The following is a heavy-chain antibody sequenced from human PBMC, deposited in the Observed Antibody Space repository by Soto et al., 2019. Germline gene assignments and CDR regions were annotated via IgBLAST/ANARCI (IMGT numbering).Heavy chain of an antibody. CDR1: GGTFSSYA. CDR2: IVPIFGTA. V-gene: IGHV1-69*06. D-gene: IGHD3-9*01. CDR3: ARAIILTGYYDY. J-gene: IGHJ4*02. Sequence: SVKVSCKASGGTFSSYAISWVRQAPGQGLEWMGGIVPIFGTANYAQKFQGRVTITADKSTSTAYMELSSLRSEDTAVYYCARAIILTGYYDYWGQGTLVTVSS.